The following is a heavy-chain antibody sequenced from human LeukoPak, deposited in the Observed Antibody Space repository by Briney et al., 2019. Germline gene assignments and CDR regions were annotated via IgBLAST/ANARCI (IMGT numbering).Heavy chain of an antibody. Sequence: GRSLRLSCVSSGFPFSSYSFHWVRQAPGKGLEWVALLSYDGSIKHYADSVKGRFTLSRDNSKSSVYLQMDSLKADDMAVYYCARGVSTWYRIDYWGQGTLVTVPS. D-gene: IGHD6-13*01. V-gene: IGHV3-30*01. CDR1: GFPFSSYS. J-gene: IGHJ4*02. CDR3: ARGVSTWYRIDY. CDR2: LSYDGSIK.